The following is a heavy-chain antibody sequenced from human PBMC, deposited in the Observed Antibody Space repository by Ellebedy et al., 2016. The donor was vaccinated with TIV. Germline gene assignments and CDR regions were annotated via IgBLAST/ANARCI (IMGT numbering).Heavy chain of an antibody. CDR1: GFTFSSYS. V-gene: IGHV3-21*01. CDR3: ARSGDTVTNPPYPY. Sequence: PGGSLRLSCAASGFTFSSYSMNWVRQAPGKGLEWVSTISSSSSHTLYADSVKGRCTISRDNAKSSLYLEMNSLRAEDTAVYYCARSGDTVTNPPYPYWGQGTLVTVSS. D-gene: IGHD4-11*01. CDR2: ISSSSSHT. J-gene: IGHJ1*01.